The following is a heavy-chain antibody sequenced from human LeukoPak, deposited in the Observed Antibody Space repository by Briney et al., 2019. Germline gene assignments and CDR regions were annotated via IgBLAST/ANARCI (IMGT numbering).Heavy chain of an antibody. D-gene: IGHD1-7*01. V-gene: IGHV3-53*01. Sequence: GGSLRLSCAASGFTVSSNHMSWVRQAPGKGLEWVSVIYSGGSTDYADSVKGRFTISRDNLKNTLYLQMNSLRAEDTAVYYCARAYLELFAYWGQGTLVTVSS. CDR1: GFTVSSNH. CDR2: IYSGGST. J-gene: IGHJ4*02. CDR3: ARAYLELFAY.